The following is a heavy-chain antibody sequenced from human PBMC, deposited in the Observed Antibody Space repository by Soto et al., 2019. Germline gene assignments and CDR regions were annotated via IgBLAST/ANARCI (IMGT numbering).Heavy chain of an antibody. J-gene: IGHJ4*02. CDR3: ARDSDDSSGYYDY. D-gene: IGHD3-22*01. CDR2: IYSGGST. CDR1: GFTVSSNY. Sequence: GGSLRLSCAASGFTVSSNYMSWVRQAPGKGLEWVSVIYSGGSTYYADSVKGRFTISRDNSKNTLYLQMNSLRAEDTAVYYCARDSDDSSGYYDYWGQRTLVTGSS. V-gene: IGHV3-53*01.